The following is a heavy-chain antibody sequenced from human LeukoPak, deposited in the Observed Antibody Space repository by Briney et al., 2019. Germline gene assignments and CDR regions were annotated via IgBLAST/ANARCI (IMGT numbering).Heavy chain of an antibody. D-gene: IGHD3-22*01. V-gene: IGHV3-23*01. CDR3: AKGAYYDCSGSLDY. CDR2: INGRGGST. Sequence: PGGSLRLSCVSSGFTFSSFWMTWVRQAPGKGLEWVSCINGRGGSTYYADSVKGRFTISRDNSKNTLYLHMSSLRADDTAIYYCAKGAYYDCSGSLDYWGQGTLVTVSS. CDR1: GFTFSSFW. J-gene: IGHJ4*02.